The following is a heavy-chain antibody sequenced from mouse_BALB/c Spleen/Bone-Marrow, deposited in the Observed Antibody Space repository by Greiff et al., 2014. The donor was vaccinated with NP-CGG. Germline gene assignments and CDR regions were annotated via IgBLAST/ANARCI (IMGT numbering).Heavy chain of an antibody. CDR1: GYAFSIYW. CDR2: IYPGDDDT. V-gene: IGHV1-80*01. Sequence: QVQLQQSGAELVRPGSSVKISCKASGYAFSIYWMNWVKQRPGQGLGWIGQIYPGDDDTDYNGEFKGKATLTADRSSSTAYMQLNSLTSEDSAVYFCAGGGISIDYWGQGTTLTVSS. J-gene: IGHJ2*01. CDR3: AGGGISIDY.